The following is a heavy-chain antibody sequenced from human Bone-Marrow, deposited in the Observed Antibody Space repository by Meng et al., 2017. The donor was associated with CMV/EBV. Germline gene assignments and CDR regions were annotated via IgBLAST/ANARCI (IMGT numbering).Heavy chain of an antibody. V-gene: IGHV1-8*01. CDR3: ARVWYSSSWYGPWDYYYGMDV. CDR2: RNPNSGNT. D-gene: IGHD6-13*01. CDR1: GYIFNSYD. Sequence: AAVQDTCKASGYIFNSYDINWVRQATGQGLEWMGWRNPNSGNTGYAQKFQGRVTMNRNTSISTAYMELSSLRSEDTAVYYCARVWYSSSWYGPWDYYYGMDVWGQGTTVTVSS. J-gene: IGHJ6*02.